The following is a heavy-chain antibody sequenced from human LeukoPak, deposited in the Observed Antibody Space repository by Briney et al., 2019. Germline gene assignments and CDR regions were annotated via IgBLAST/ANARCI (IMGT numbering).Heavy chain of an antibody. Sequence: ASVKVSCKASGGTFSNYAISWVRQAPGQGLEWMGGIIPLFGATDYAQKFQGRVTITADESTSTAYMDLSSLRSEDTAVYYCARVRPRYSSSWPHAFDIWGQGTMVTVSS. CDR2: IIPLFGAT. D-gene: IGHD6-13*01. J-gene: IGHJ3*02. CDR1: GGTFSNYA. CDR3: ARVRPRYSSSWPHAFDI. V-gene: IGHV1-69*13.